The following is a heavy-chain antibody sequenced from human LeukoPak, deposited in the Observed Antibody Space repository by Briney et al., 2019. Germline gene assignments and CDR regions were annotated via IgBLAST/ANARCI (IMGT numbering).Heavy chain of an antibody. J-gene: IGHJ4*02. V-gene: IGHV3-66*04. Sequence: GGSLRLSCAASGITVSTNFMSWVRQAPGKGLEWVSIIYSGGATFYADSVKGRFTISRENSKNTLWLQMNSLRAEDTAVYYCARLHYDVLTGPFDYWGQGTLVTVSS. D-gene: IGHD3-9*01. CDR2: IYSGGAT. CDR1: GITVSTNF. CDR3: ARLHYDVLTGPFDY.